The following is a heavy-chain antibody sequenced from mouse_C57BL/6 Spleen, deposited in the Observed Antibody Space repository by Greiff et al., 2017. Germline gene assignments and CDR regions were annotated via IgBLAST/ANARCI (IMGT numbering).Heavy chain of an antibody. V-gene: IGHV1-54*01. D-gene: IGHD2-2*01. Sequence: QVQLQQSGAELVRPGTSVKVSCKASGYAFTNYLIEWVKQRPGQGLEWIGVINPGSGGTTYNEKFKGKATLTADKSSSTPYMQRSSLTSEDAAVYFCARSRGYGYDEAYWGQGTLVTVSA. CDR1: GYAFTNYL. CDR3: ARSRGYGYDEAY. CDR2: INPGSGGT. J-gene: IGHJ3*01.